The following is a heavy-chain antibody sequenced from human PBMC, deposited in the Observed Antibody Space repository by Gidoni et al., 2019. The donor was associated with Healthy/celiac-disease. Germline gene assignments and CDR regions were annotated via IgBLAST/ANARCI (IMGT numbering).Heavy chain of an antibody. V-gene: IGHV3-23*01. D-gene: IGHD5-12*01. CDR3: AKDGDGYPDAFDI. J-gene: IGHJ3*02. Sequence: EVQRLESGGGLVQPGGSLRLSCAASGFTFSRYAMSWVRQAPGKGLEWVSAISGSGGSTYYADSVKGGFTISRDNSKNTLYLQMNSLRAEDTDVYYCAKDGDGYPDAFDIWGQGTMVTVSS. CDR2: ISGSGGST. CDR1: GFTFSRYA.